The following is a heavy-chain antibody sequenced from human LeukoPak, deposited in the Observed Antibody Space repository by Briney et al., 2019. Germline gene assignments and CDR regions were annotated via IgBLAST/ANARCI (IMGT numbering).Heavy chain of an antibody. V-gene: IGHV1-18*01. CDR1: GYTFTNFG. D-gene: IGHD3-22*01. J-gene: IGHJ4*02. CDR3: ARAGQGYYYDTSAYYFDY. CDR2: ISAYNGNP. Sequence: ASVTVSCRASGYTFTNFGISWVRQAPGQGLEWIAWISAYNGNPTYAQKLQGRVTVTTDTSTNTAYMELRSLTSDDTAVYFCARAGQGYYYDTSAYYFDYWGQGTLVTVSS.